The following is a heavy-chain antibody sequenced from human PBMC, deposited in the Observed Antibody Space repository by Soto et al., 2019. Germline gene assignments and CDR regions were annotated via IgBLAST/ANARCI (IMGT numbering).Heavy chain of an antibody. CDR2: TWYDGSYK. CDR1: GFTFSNYG. V-gene: IGHV3-33*01. J-gene: IGHJ3*02. CDR3: TRPLFWDSTGWSTRDAFDI. D-gene: IGHD6-19*01. Sequence: QVQLVESGGGVVQPGRSLRLSCAASGFTFSNYGMHWVRQAPGKGLEWVAVTWYDGSYKYYADSVKGRFTISRDNSENTLYLQMNSLRAEDTAVYYCTRPLFWDSTGWSTRDAFDIWGQGTMVTVSS.